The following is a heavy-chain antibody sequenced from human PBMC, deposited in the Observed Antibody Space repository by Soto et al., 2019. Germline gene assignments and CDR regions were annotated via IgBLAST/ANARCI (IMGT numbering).Heavy chain of an antibody. V-gene: IGHV3-11*04. CDR2: IRHSGDTI. CDR1: GFNFSDYY. D-gene: IGHD4-17*01. Sequence: GGSLRLSCAASGFNFSDYYMSWIRQAPGKGLEWVSYIRHSGDTIFYAESVKGRFTISRDNVKNSLYLQMNSLRAEDTAVYYCARYDYGNYGGAFDIWGQGTVVTVSS. J-gene: IGHJ3*02. CDR3: ARYDYGNYGGAFDI.